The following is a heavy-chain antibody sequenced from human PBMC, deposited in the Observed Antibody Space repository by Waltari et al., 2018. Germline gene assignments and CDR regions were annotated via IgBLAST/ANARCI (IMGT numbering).Heavy chain of an antibody. J-gene: IGHJ1*01. CDR2: ISYEGSNK. V-gene: IGHV3-30*01. CDR1: GFTFSSYA. CDR3: ASGMNYYDSSGYYFQH. Sequence: QVQLVESGGGVVQPGRSLRLSCAASGFTFSSYAMPWVRQAPGKGLEWVAVISYEGSNKYYADSVKGRFTISRDNSKNTLYLQMNSLRAEDTAVYYCASGMNYYDSSGYYFQHWGQGTLVTVSS. D-gene: IGHD3-22*01.